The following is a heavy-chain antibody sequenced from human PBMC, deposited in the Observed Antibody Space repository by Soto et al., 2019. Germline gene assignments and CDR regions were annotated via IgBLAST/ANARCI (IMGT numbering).Heavy chain of an antibody. V-gene: IGHV3-33*01. J-gene: IGHJ4*02. CDR3: ARGSGITGTLDY. Sequence: QVQLVESGGGVVQPGRSLRLSCAASGFTFSSYGMHWVRQAPGKGLEWVAVIWYDGSNKYYADSVKGRFTISRDNSKNPLYLQMNSLRAEDTAVYYCARGSGITGTLDYWGQGTLVTVSS. CDR1: GFTFSSYG. D-gene: IGHD1-20*01. CDR2: IWYDGSNK.